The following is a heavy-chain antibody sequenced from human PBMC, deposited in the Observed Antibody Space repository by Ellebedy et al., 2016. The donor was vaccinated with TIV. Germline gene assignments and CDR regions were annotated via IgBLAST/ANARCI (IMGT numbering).Heavy chain of an antibody. Sequence: MPSETLSLTCTVSGGSIGAYYWSWIRQPPGTGLEWIGYVYYSGSTNYSPSLKSRVTISVDTSKNQFSLKLSSVTAADTAVYYCARDTTDYYYGSGSYYKWFDPWGQGTLVTVSS. V-gene: IGHV4-59*01. CDR3: ARDTTDYYYGSGSYYKWFDP. CDR2: VYYSGST. D-gene: IGHD3-10*01. J-gene: IGHJ5*02. CDR1: GGSIGAYY.